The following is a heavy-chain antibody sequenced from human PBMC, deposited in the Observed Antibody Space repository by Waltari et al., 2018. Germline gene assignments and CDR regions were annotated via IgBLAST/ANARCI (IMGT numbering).Heavy chain of an antibody. CDR1: GYTFTGSY. D-gene: IGHD2-2*01. CDR2: IIHIFCTE. CDR3: AVLSASEGY. V-gene: IGHV1-69*06. J-gene: IGHJ4*02. Sequence: QVQLVQSGAGVKKPGASVTVTCKASGYTFTGSYMHWVRQAPGQGLEWMGRIIHIFCTENYAQRFQIRVTITTDKSTSTAYMELSSLRSEDTAVYYCAVLSASEGYWGQGTLVTVSS.